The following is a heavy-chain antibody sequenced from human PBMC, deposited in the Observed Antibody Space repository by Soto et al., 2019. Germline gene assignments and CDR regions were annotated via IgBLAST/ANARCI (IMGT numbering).Heavy chain of an antibody. CDR3: AKVATHITIFGVVSMGPGDY. CDR2: ISGSGGST. Sequence: GGSLRLSGAASGFTFSSYAMTWVRHAPGKGLEWVSAISGSGGSTYYADSVKGRFTISRDNSKNTLYLQMNSLRAEDTAVYYCAKVATHITIFGVVSMGPGDYWGEGT. J-gene: IGHJ4*02. CDR1: GFTFSSYA. D-gene: IGHD3-3*01. V-gene: IGHV3-23*01.